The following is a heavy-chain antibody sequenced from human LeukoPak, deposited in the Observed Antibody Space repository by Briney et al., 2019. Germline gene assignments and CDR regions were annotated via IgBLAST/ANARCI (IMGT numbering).Heavy chain of an antibody. V-gene: IGHV4-59*01. J-gene: IGHJ6*02. Sequence: SETLSLTCTVSGGSISSYYWSWIRQPPGKGLEWIGYIYYSGSTNYNPSLKSRATISVDTSKNQFSLKLSSVTAADTAVYYCARLLDYDFWSGYYRPYGMDVWGQGTTVTVSS. CDR3: ARLLDYDFWSGYYRPYGMDV. CDR2: IYYSGST. CDR1: GGSISSYY. D-gene: IGHD3-3*01.